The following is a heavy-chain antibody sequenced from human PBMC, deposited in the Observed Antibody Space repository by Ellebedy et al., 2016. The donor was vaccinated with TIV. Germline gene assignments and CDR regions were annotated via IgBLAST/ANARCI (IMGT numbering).Heavy chain of an antibody. J-gene: IGHJ4*02. V-gene: IGHV3-30*02. D-gene: IGHD6-19*01. Sequence: PGGSLRLSCAASGFSFSGYGMHWVRQPPGKGLEWVAFIRFDGNHRYYGDSVKGRFTITRDNSKTTLDLQMNIVKHDDTAVYYCAKGATDSHSGWPFYFDHWGQGALVTVSS. CDR1: GFSFSGYG. CDR2: IRFDGNHR. CDR3: AKGATDSHSGWPFYFDH.